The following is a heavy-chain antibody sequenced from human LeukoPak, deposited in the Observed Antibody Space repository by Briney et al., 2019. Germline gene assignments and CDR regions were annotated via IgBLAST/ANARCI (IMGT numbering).Heavy chain of an antibody. V-gene: IGHV1-2*02. D-gene: IGHD2-15*01. CDR2: IQPKSGGT. CDR3: ARRYCSGGSCIPDY. Sequence: ASVKVSCKASGYTFTDYSVYWVRQAPGQGPEWMGWIQPKSGGTIYAQRFQGRVTMTRDRSISTAYMELSSLRYDDTAVYYCARRYCSGGSCIPDYWGQGTLVTVSS. CDR1: GYTFTDYS. J-gene: IGHJ4*02.